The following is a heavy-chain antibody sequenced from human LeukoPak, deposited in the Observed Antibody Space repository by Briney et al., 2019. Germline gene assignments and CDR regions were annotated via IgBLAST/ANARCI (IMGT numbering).Heavy chain of an antibody. CDR3: ARGGSRQISSSDFDY. CDR1: GGSVSSGSYY. Sequence: SETLSLTCTVSGGSVSSGSYYWSWIRQPPGKGLEWIGYIYYSGSTNYNPSLKGRVIISVDTSKNQFSLKLSSVTAADTAVYYCARGGSRQISSSDFDYWGQGALVTVSS. D-gene: IGHD6-6*01. CDR2: IYYSGST. V-gene: IGHV4-61*01. J-gene: IGHJ4*02.